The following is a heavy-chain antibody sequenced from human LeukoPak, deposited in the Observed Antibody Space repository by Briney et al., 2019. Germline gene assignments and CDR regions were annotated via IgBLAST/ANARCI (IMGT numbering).Heavy chain of an antibody. CDR3: ARGMVVAAIFDY. Sequence: PGGSLRLSCAASGFTFSSYEMNWVRQAPGKGLEWASYISSSGSTIYYADSVKGRFTISRDNAKNSLYLQMNSLRAEDTAVYYCARGMVVAAIFDYWGQGTLVTVSS. V-gene: IGHV3-48*03. D-gene: IGHD2-15*01. J-gene: IGHJ4*02. CDR2: ISSSGSTI. CDR1: GFTFSSYE.